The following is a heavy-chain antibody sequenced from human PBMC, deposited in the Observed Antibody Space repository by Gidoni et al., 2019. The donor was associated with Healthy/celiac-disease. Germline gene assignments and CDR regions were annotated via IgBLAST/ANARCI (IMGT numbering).Heavy chain of an antibody. V-gene: IGHV4-4*07. D-gene: IGHD1-26*01. CDR1: GGSISSYY. J-gene: IGHJ4*02. CDR2: IYTSGST. CDR3: ARDSRWVTGGAYDY. Sequence: QVQLQESGPGLVKPSETRSLNCTGSGGSISSYYWSWIRQPAGKGLACIGRIYTSGSTNYNPSLKSRVTMSVDTSKTQFSLKLSSVTAADTAVYYCARDSRWVTGGAYDYLGQGTLVTVSS.